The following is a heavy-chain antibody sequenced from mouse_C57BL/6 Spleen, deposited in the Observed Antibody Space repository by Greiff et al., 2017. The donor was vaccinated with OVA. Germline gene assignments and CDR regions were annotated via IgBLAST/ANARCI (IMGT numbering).Heavy chain of an antibody. Sequence: EVKLVESGPELVKPGASVKISCKASGYTFTDYYMNWVKQSHGKSLEWIGDINPNNGGTSYNQKFKGKATLTVDKSSSTAYMELRSLTSEDSEVYYCATRAYWGQGTLVTVSA. CDR1: GYTFTDYY. V-gene: IGHV1-26*01. D-gene: IGHD2-12*01. CDR2: INPNNGGT. J-gene: IGHJ3*01. CDR3: ATRAY.